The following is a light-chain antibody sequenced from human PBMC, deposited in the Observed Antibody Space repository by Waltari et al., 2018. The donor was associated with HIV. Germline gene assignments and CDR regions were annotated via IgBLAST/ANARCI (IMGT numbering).Light chain of an antibody. Sequence: SYELTQPPSVSVSPGQTARITCSGDALPKQYAYWYQQKPGQAPILVIYKDIEGPSGIPERFSGSSSGTTVTLTISGVQAEDEADYYCQSADSSDTFVFGSGTKVTVL. CDR3: QSADSSDTFV. CDR1: ALPKQY. CDR2: KDI. J-gene: IGLJ1*01. V-gene: IGLV3-25*03.